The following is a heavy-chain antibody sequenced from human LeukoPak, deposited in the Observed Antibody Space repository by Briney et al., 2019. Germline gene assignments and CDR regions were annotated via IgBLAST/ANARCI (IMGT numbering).Heavy chain of an antibody. CDR3: AKNIVVVTAISPIDY. CDR2: ISYDGSNK. CDR1: GFTFSSYG. D-gene: IGHD2-21*02. V-gene: IGHV3-30*18. Sequence: GGSLRLSCAASGFTFSSYGMHWVRQAPGKGLEWVAVISYDGSNKYYADSVKGRFTISRDNSKNTLYLQMNNLRAEDTAVYYCAKNIVVVTAISPIDYWGQGTLVTVSS. J-gene: IGHJ4*02.